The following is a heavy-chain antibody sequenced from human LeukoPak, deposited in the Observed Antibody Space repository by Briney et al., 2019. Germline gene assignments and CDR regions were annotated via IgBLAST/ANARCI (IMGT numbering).Heavy chain of an antibody. CDR1: GFTFDDYA. CDR2: ISWDSGSI. CDR3: AKGARGSSSWYFDF. Sequence: GGSLRLSCAPSGFTFDDYAMHCVRQAPGKGLEWVSSISWDSGSIGYADSVKGRFTISRDNAKNSLDLQMNSLTTDDTALYYCAKGARGSSSWYFDFWGRGSLVTVSA. J-gene: IGHJ2*01. V-gene: IGHV3-9*01.